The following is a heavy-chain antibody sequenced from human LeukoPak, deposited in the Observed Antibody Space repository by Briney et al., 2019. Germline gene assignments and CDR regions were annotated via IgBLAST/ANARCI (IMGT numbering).Heavy chain of an antibody. CDR1: GFTFSSYA. V-gene: IGHV3-30-3*01. J-gene: IGHJ4*02. CDR3: ARDGTRIVGDTYFDY. CDR2: ISYDGSNK. Sequence: PGGSLRLSCAASGFTFSSYAMHWVRQAPGKGLEWVAVISYDGSNKYYADSVKGRFTISRDNSKNTLYLQMNSLRAEDTAVYYCARDGTRIVGDTYFDYWGQGTLVTVSS. D-gene: IGHD1-26*01.